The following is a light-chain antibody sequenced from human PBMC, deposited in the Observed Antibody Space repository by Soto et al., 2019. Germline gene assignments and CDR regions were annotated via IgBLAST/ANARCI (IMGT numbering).Light chain of an antibody. V-gene: IGKV1-39*01. J-gene: IGKJ1*01. CDR1: QSISKY. Sequence: DSQMTQSPSSLSASVGDRVTITCRASQSISKYLSWYQQKPGKAPKLLIYSASSLQSGVPPRFGGGGSGTNFTLTITGLQPEDFANYYCLQTYITPWTFGQGTNVEIK. CDR3: LQTYITPWT. CDR2: SAS.